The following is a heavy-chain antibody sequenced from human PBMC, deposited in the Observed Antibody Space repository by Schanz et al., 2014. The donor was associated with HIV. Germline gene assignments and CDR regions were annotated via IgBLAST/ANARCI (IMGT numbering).Heavy chain of an antibody. D-gene: IGHD6-13*01. CDR1: GFTFSNYA. CDR3: ARETSGFSTSWPPIYHYYGMDV. CDR2: ISYDGSNK. V-gene: IGHV3-30*04. Sequence: QVQLVESGGGVVQPGRSLRLSCAVSGFTFSNYAMHWVRQAPGKGLEWVAVISYDGSNKYYADSVKGRFTISRDNSKNTLYLEMNSLRPEDTAVYYCARETSGFSTSWPPIYHYYGMDVWGQGTTVTVSS. J-gene: IGHJ6*02.